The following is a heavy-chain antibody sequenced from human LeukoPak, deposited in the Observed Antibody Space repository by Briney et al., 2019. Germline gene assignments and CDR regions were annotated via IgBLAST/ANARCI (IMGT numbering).Heavy chain of an antibody. V-gene: IGHV4-4*09. J-gene: IGHJ6*03. CDR2: IYTSGST. Sequence: SETLSLTCTVSGGSISSYYWSWIRQPPGKGLEWIGYIYTSGSTNYNPSLKSRVTISVDTSKNQLSLKLSSVTAADTAVYYCASTYSSSAGYYYMDVLGKGTTVTVFS. CDR3: ASTYSSSAGYYYMDV. D-gene: IGHD6-6*01. CDR1: GGSISSYY.